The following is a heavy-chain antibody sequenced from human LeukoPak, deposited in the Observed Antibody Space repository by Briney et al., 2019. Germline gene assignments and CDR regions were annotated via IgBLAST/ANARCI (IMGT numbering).Heavy chain of an antibody. J-gene: IGHJ4*02. D-gene: IGHD5-12*01. CDR1: GFTFSDYY. CDR2: INIRGTTM. CDR3: AKXILADGLFFDY. V-gene: IGHV3-11*01. Sequence: PGGSLRLSCAASGFTFSDYYMGWIRQAPGKGLEWVSYINIRGTTMYYANSVKGRFTISRDDAKNSLYLQMDSLRVDDTAVYYCAKXILADGLFFDYWGQGTLVTVSS.